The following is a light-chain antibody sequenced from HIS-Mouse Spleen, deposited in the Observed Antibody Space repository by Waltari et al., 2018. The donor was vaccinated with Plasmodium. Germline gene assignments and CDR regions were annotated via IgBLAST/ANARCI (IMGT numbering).Light chain of an antibody. CDR3: QQFNSYPLT. CDR1: QGSSSA. J-gene: IGKJ4*01. Sequence: AIQLTQSPSSPSASVGARVTITCRASQGSSSALAWYQHKPGKAPKLLIYDSSTLESGVPSRFRASGSGTDFTLTISSLQPEDFATYCCQQFNSYPLTFGGGTKVEIK. CDR2: DSS. V-gene: IGKV1-13*02.